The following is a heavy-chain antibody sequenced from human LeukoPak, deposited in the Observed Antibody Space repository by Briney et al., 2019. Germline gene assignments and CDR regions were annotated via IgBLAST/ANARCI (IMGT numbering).Heavy chain of an antibody. J-gene: IGHJ4*02. Sequence: PSETLSLTCTVSGVSISTSSYYWAWLRQPPGKGLEWVGNIYYSGDTNYNPSLKSRVTTSIDTSKNQFSLRLSSVTAADTAVYYCARQVQTGNGGRGYFVYWGQGTLVTVSS. CDR1: GVSISTSSYY. V-gene: IGHV4-39*01. CDR2: IYYSGDT. D-gene: IGHD3-16*01. CDR3: ARQVQTGNGGRGYFVY.